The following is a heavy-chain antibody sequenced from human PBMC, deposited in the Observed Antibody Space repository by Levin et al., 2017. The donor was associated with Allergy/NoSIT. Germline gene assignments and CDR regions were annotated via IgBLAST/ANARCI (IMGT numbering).Heavy chain of an antibody. CDR3: ARDHLEWFLGSHYYYGMDV. J-gene: IGHJ6*02. CDR2: ISSDGSHK. V-gene: IGHV3-30*04. Sequence: PGGSLRLSCAASGFTFSSNAMHWVRQAPGKGLEWVAVISSDGSHKYDVDSVKGRFTISRDNSKNMLYLQMNSLRPEDTAVYYCARDHLEWFLGSHYYYGMDVWGQGTTVTVSS. D-gene: IGHD3-3*01. CDR1: GFTFSSNA.